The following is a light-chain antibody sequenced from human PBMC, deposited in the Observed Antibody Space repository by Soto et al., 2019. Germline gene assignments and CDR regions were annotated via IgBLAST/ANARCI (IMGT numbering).Light chain of an antibody. Sequence: EIVLTQSPATLSLSPGERATLSCRASQTVITYLAWYQKKPGQAPRLLIYDASNRATGIPARFSGSGSGTHFTLTISRLEPEDFAVYYCQQRYNWPPITFGQGTRLEIK. J-gene: IGKJ5*01. CDR1: QTVITY. CDR3: QQRYNWPPIT. V-gene: IGKV3-11*01. CDR2: DAS.